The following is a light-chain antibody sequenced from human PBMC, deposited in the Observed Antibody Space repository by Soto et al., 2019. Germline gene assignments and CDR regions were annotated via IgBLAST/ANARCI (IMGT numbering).Light chain of an antibody. J-gene: IGLJ2*01. CDR3: SSYTSSSTLVV. CDR1: SSDVGAYNY. CDR2: DVS. Sequence: QSALTQPASVSGSPGQSITISCTGTSSDVGAYNYVSWYQQHPGKAPKLMIYDVSIRPSGVSNRFSGSKSGNTASLTISGLQAEDEADYYCSSYTSSSTLVVFGGGTKLTVL. V-gene: IGLV2-14*03.